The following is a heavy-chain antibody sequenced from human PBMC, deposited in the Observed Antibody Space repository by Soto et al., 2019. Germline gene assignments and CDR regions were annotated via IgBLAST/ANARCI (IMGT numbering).Heavy chain of an antibody. CDR3: AIDDYNWARDY. CDR2: IKHDGSET. Sequence: EVQLVESGGGLVQPGGSLRLSCAASGFTFSSHWMSWVRQAPGKGLEWVANIKHDGSETYYVDSVKGRFTISRDNAKNSLYLQMHSLSAEDTAVYYCAIDDYNWARDYWGQGTLVTVSS. CDR1: GFTFSSHW. V-gene: IGHV3-7*01. J-gene: IGHJ4*02. D-gene: IGHD4-4*01.